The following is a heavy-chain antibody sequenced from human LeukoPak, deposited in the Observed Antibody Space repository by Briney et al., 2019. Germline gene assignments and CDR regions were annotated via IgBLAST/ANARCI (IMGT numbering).Heavy chain of an antibody. Sequence: SETLSLTCAVYGGSFSGYYWSWIRQPPGKGLEWIGEINHSGSTNYNPSLKSRVTISVDTSKNQFSLKLRSVTAADTAVYYCARARGAVAIDYWGQGTLVTVS. J-gene: IGHJ4*02. CDR2: INHSGST. D-gene: IGHD6-19*01. V-gene: IGHV4-34*01. CDR3: ARARGAVAIDY. CDR1: GGSFSGYY.